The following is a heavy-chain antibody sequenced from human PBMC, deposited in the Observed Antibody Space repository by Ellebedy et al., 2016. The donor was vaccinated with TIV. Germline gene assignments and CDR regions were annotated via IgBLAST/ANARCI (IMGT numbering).Heavy chain of an antibody. J-gene: IGHJ5*02. D-gene: IGHD2-2*01. Sequence: GGSLRLSXAASGFTFDDYGMSWVRQAPGKGLEWVSGINWNGGSTGYADSVKGRFTISRDNAKNSLYLQMNSLRAEDTALYYCARGWIPAALNGLWFDPWGQGTLVTVSS. V-gene: IGHV3-20*03. CDR3: ARGWIPAALNGLWFDP. CDR1: GFTFDDYG. CDR2: INWNGGST.